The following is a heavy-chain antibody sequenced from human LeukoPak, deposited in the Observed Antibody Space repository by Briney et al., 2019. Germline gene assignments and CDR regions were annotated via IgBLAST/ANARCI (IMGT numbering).Heavy chain of an antibody. J-gene: IGHJ6*02. CDR1: GYTFTSYD. D-gene: IGHD2-2*01. Sequence: GASVKVSCKASGYTFTSYDINWVRQATGQGLEWMGWMNPNSGNTGYAQKFQGRVTMTRNTSISTAYMELRSLRSDDTAVYYCARDHPSAHYCSSTSCYPGGMDVWGQGTTVTVSS. CDR2: MNPNSGNT. CDR3: ARDHPSAHYCSSTSCYPGGMDV. V-gene: IGHV1-8*01.